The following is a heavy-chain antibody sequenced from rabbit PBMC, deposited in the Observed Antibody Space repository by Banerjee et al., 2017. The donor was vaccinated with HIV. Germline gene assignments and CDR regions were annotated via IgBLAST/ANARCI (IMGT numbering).Heavy chain of an antibody. V-gene: IGHV1S47*01. D-gene: IGHD1-1*01. CDR1: GFDFSSNA. CDR2: INIGSGST. Sequence: QEQLVESGGGLVQPEGSLTLTCKASGFDFSSNAMCWVRQAPGKRPEWIACINIGSGSTYYASWAKGRFTISKTSSTTVTLQMTSLTAADTATYFCAREKAGNGACGYGSNLWGPGTLVTVS. J-gene: IGHJ4*01. CDR3: AREKAGNGACGYGSNL.